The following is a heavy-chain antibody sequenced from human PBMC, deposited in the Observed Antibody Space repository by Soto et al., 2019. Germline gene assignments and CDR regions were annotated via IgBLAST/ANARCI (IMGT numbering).Heavy chain of an antibody. J-gene: IGHJ4*02. Sequence: QVQMVESGGGVLKPGGPLRLACAASVSIFSHYDTCWIRHAPGKGLAWVQYIKRTSGHINYADSAKGRFTISREHATKSLYLQIHSPPAYDTALYYCERLPYCAYTRHFDYWGQGTLFTVSS. CDR1: VSIFSHYD. CDR2: IKRTSGHI. CDR3: ERLPYCAYTRHFDY. D-gene: IGHD1-26*01. V-gene: IGHV3-11*05.